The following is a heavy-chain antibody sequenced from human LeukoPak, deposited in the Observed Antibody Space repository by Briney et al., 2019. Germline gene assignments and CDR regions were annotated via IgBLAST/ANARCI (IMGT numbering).Heavy chain of an antibody. J-gene: IGHJ4*02. D-gene: IGHD2-15*01. CDR2: IYYSGST. Sequence: SETLSLTCTVSGGSISSSSYYWGWIRQPPGKGLEWIGSIYYSGSTYYNPSLKSRVTISVDTSKNQFSLKLSSVAAADTAVYYCAGRWQSHAYDYWGQGTLVTVSS. CDR1: GGSISSSSYY. V-gene: IGHV4-39*01. CDR3: AGRWQSHAYDY.